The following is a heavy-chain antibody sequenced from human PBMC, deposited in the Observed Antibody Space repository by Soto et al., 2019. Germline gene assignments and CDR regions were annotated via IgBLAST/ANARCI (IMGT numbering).Heavy chain of an antibody. CDR1: GGSISSSNW. Sequence: SETLSLTCAVSGGSISSSNWWSWVRQPPGKGLEWIGEIYHSGSTNYNPSPKSRVTISVDKSKNQFSLKLSSVTAADTAVYYCARGAAPPLYGMDVWGQGTTVTVSS. V-gene: IGHV4-4*02. CDR2: IYHSGST. D-gene: IGHD2-15*01. J-gene: IGHJ6*02. CDR3: ARGAAPPLYGMDV.